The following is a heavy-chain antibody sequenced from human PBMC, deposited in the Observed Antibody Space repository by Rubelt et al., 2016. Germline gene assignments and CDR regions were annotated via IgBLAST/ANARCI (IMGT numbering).Heavy chain of an antibody. J-gene: IGHJ4*02. D-gene: IGHD6-13*01. Sequence: QVQLVESGGGVVQPGRSLRLSCAASGFTFSSYAMHWVRQAPGKGLEWVAVISYDGTNKYYADSVKGRFTISRDNAKNTLYLQMNSLRAEDTAVYYCATTGRSWDWGQGTLVTVSS. V-gene: IGHV3-30*04. CDR3: ATTGRSWD. CDR1: GFTFSSYA. CDR2: ISYDGTNK.